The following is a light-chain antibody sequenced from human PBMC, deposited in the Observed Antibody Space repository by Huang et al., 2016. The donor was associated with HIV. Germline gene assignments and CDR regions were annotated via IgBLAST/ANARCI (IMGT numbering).Light chain of an antibody. CDR2: KVS. V-gene: IGKV2-30*01. J-gene: IGKJ1*01. Sequence: DVVMTQSPLSLPVTLGQPASISCRSSQSLVYSDGNTYLNWFQQRPGQYPMRLIYKVSNRDSGVPDRFSGSGSGTDFTLKISRVEAEDFGVYYCMQGTHWPPTFGQGTKVEIK. CDR3: MQGTHWPPT. CDR1: QSLVYSDGNTY.